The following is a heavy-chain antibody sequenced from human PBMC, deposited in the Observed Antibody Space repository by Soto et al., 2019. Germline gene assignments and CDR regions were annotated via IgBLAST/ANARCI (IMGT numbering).Heavy chain of an antibody. Sequence: GGSLRLSCSASGFTFSSYAMHWVRQAPGKGLEYVSAISSNGGSTYYADSVKGRFTISRDNSKNTLYLQMSSLRAEDTAVYYCVKEEDYYDSSGYFYFDYWGQGTLVTVSS. CDR2: ISSNGGST. CDR3: VKEEDYYDSSGYFYFDY. V-gene: IGHV3-64D*08. D-gene: IGHD3-22*01. J-gene: IGHJ4*02. CDR1: GFTFSSYA.